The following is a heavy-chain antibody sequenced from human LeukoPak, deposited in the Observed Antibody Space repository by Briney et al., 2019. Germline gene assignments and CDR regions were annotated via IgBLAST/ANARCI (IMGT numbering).Heavy chain of an antibody. V-gene: IGHV3-23*01. D-gene: IGHD3-10*01. CDR3: AKKDGLKPYYYGSGSYPDY. CDR2: ISGSGGST. CDR1: GFTFSSYA. J-gene: IGHJ4*02. Sequence: GGSLRLSCAASGFTFSSYAMSWVRQAPGKGLEWVSAISGSGGSTYYADSVKGRFTISRDNSKNTLYLQMNSLRAEDTAVYYCAKKDGLKPYYYGSGSYPDYWGQGTLVTVSS.